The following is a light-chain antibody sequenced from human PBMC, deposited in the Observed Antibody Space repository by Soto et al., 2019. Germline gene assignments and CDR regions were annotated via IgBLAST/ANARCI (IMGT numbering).Light chain of an antibody. CDR1: QSVSNN. CDR2: GAS. J-gene: IGKJ1*01. CDR3: QQYDNWPWT. Sequence: EIVLTQSPGTLSLSPGERATLSCSASQSVSNNYLAWYQQKPGQAPRLLIYGASTRATGIPARFSGSGSGTEFTLTISSLQSEDFAVYYCQQYDNWPWTFGQGTKVDIK. V-gene: IGKV3-15*01.